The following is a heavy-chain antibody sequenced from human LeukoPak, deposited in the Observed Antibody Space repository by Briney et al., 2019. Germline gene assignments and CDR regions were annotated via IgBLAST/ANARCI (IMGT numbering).Heavy chain of an antibody. D-gene: IGHD4-17*01. CDR2: IKQDGSEK. Sequence: GGPLRLSCVASGFTFSSYWMSWVRQAPGKGLEWVANIKQDGSEKYYVDSVKGRFTISRDNAKNSLYLQMNSLRAEDTAVYYCARDGVLPSTVTTFDYWGQGTLVTVSS. V-gene: IGHV3-7*01. J-gene: IGHJ4*02. CDR3: ARDGVLPSTVTTFDY. CDR1: GFTFSSYW.